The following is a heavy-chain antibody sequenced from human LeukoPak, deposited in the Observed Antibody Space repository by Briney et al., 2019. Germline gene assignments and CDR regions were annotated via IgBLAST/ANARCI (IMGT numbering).Heavy chain of an antibody. CDR3: AKDIIKRGTYPAYSWFDP. CDR2: ISWNSVNI. J-gene: IGHJ5*02. D-gene: IGHD1-26*01. V-gene: IGHV3-9*01. Sequence: PGGSLRLSCAPSGFTFDDYAMHWFRQAPGKGPEWVSGISWNSVNIGYADSVKGRFTISRDNAKNSLYLQMNSLRVDDTALYYCAKDIIKRGTYPAYSWFDPWGQGTLVTVSS. CDR1: GFTFDDYA.